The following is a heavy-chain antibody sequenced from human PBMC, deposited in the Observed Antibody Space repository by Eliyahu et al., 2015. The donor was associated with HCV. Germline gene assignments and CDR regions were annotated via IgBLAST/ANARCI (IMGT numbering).Heavy chain of an antibody. V-gene: IGHV1-46*01. D-gene: IGHD2-2*01. CDR1: GYTFTAYX. CDR2: IDPDGGST. CDR3: ARDLGVVADGDLDAFDM. J-gene: IGHJ3*02. Sequence: QVQLVQSGAEVKKPGAPVKVSCKAXGYTFTAYXMHWVRQAPGQGLEWMGRIDPDGGSTTYAQKFQGRVTMTRDTSTSTVYLDLSSLKSEDTAVYFCARDLGVVADGDLDAFDMWGRGTMVTVSS.